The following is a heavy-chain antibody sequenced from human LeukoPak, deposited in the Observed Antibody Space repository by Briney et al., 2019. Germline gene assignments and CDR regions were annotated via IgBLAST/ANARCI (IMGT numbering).Heavy chain of an antibody. Sequence: GGSLRLSCAASGFSFKTYDMNWVRQGPGKGLEWVSYISGSGTTVYYADSVKGRFTISRDSAKSSLYLQMNSLRVDDTAVYYCVREDYYFDSGGYSGYYFDYWGQGALVTVSS. CDR2: ISGSGTTV. D-gene: IGHD3-22*01. CDR3: VREDYYFDSGGYSGYYFDY. J-gene: IGHJ4*02. V-gene: IGHV3-48*03. CDR1: GFSFKTYD.